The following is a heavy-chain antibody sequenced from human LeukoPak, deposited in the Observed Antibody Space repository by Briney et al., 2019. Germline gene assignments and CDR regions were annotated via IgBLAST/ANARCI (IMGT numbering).Heavy chain of an antibody. Sequence: PGGSLRLSCAASGFTFSSYAMSWVRQAPGKGLEWVSAISGSGGRIYYADSVKGRFTISRDNSKNTLYLQMNSLRAEDTAVYYCAKGGRMVRGVIVTNYYFDYWGQGTLVTVSS. CDR2: ISGSGGRI. CDR3: AKGGRMVRGVIVTNYYFDY. J-gene: IGHJ4*02. D-gene: IGHD3-10*01. V-gene: IGHV3-23*01. CDR1: GFTFSSYA.